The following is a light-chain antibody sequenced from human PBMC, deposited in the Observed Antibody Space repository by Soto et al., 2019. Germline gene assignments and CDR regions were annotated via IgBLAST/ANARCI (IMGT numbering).Light chain of an antibody. V-gene: IGLV2-14*01. CDR3: SSYTSSSPWV. CDR1: SSDVGGYNY. Sequence: QSALTQPASVSGSPGQSITISCTGTSSDVGGYNYVSWYQQHPGKAPKLMIYEVSNRPSGVSNRFSGSKSGNTASLTISGLQAEDEADYYCSSYTSSSPWVFGGATKLTAL. CDR2: EVS. J-gene: IGLJ3*02.